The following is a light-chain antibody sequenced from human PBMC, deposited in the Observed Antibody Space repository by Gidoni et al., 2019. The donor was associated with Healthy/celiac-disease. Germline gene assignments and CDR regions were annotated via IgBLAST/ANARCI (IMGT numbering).Light chain of an antibody. CDR1: QSISSY. CDR2: AAS. CDR3: QQSYSTPET. V-gene: IGKV1-39*01. J-gene: IGKJ2*01. Sequence: DIQMTQSPSSLSASVGYRVTITCRASQSISSYLNWSQQKPGKAPKLLIYAASSLHSGAPSRFSGSGSGTDFTLTLSSLPPDDFSTYYFQQSYSTPETFGQGTKLEIK.